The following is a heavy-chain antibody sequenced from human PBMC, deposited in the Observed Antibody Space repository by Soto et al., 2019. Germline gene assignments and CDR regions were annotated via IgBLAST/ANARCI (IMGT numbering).Heavy chain of an antibody. D-gene: IGHD4-4*01. J-gene: IGHJ4*02. CDR1: GYTFSTYY. V-gene: IGHV1-46*01. CDR2: INPSGGST. CDR3: ARYDYNGYYFDY. Sequence: QVQLVQSGAEVKKPGASVKVSCKASGYTFSTYYMHWVRQAPGQGYEWMGIINPSGGSTTYAQNFQGRVTMTRDTSTTTVYMELSSLKSDDTAVYYCARYDYNGYYFDYWGQGTLVTVSS.